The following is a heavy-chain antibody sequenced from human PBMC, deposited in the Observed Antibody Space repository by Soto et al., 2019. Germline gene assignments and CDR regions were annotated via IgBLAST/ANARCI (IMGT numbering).Heavy chain of an antibody. CDR3: ARAAYSYGTAYLSYYYGMDV. J-gene: IGHJ6*02. CDR2: IIPIFGTA. Sequence: SVKVSCKASGGTFSTYAISWVRQAPGQGLEWVGGIIPIFGTANYAQKFQGRATITADESTSTAYMELSSLRPEDTAVYYCARAAYSYGTAYLSYYYGMDVWGQGTTVTVS. V-gene: IGHV1-69*13. CDR1: GGTFSTYA. D-gene: IGHD5-18*01.